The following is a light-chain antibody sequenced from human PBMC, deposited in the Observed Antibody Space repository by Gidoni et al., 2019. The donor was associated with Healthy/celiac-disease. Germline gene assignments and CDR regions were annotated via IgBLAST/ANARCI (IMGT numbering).Light chain of an antibody. CDR1: QSVLYSSNNKTY. V-gene: IGKV4-1*01. Sequence: DIVMTQSPASLAVSLGERATINCKSSQSVLYSSNNKTYLAWYQQKPGQPPKLLIYWASTRESGVPDRFSGSGSGTDFTLTISSLQAEDVAVYYCQQYYSTPPYTFGQGTKLEIK. CDR2: WAS. CDR3: QQYYSTPPYT. J-gene: IGKJ2*01.